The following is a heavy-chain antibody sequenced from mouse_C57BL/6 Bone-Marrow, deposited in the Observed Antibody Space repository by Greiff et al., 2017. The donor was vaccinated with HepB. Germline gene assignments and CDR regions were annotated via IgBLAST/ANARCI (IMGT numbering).Heavy chain of an antibody. CDR3: ARGAIYYDYDKGDGFAY. CDR2: ISNGGGST. V-gene: IGHV5-12*01. Sequence: EVKLVESGGGLVQPGGSLKLSCAASGFTFSDYYMYWVRQTPEKRLEWVAYISNGGGSTYYPDTVKGRFTISRDNAKNTLYLQMSRLKSEDTAMYYCARGAIYYDYDKGDGFAYWGQGTLVTVSA. CDR1: GFTFSDYY. J-gene: IGHJ3*01. D-gene: IGHD2-4*01.